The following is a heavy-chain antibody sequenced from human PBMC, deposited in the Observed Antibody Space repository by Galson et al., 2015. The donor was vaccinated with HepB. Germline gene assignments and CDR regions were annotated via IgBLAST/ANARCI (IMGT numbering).Heavy chain of an antibody. V-gene: IGHV3-7*05. D-gene: IGHD5-18*01. CDR3: ARDPHVDTAMVSFHYFDY. CDR1: GFTFSSYW. CDR2: IKQDGSEE. Sequence: SLRLSCAASGFTFSSYWMSWVRQAPGKGLEWVANIKQDGSEEYYVDSVKGRFTISRDNAKNSLYLQMNSLRAEDTAVYYCARDPHVDTAMVSFHYFDYWGQGTLVTVSS. J-gene: IGHJ4*02.